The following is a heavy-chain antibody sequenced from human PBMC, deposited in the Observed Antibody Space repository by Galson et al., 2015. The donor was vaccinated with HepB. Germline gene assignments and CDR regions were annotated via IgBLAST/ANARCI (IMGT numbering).Heavy chain of an antibody. CDR1: GGSINFYY. V-gene: IGHV4-59*01. D-gene: IGHD6-19*01. J-gene: IGHJ6*03. CDR3: ARESREYSSGWFLGTFNCMGV. CDR2: ISYSGTT. Sequence: SETLSLTCTVSGGSINFYYWSWIRQPPGKGLEWIGHISYSGTTNYNPSLKSRVTISVDTSKNQFSLKLNSVTAADTAVYYCARESREYSSGWFLGTFNCMGVWGKGSTVTVSS.